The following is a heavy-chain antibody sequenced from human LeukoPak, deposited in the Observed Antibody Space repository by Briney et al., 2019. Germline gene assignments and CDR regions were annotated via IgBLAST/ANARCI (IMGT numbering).Heavy chain of an antibody. CDR3: ARDRGEHFDY. J-gene: IGHJ4*02. CDR2: IYYSGST. D-gene: IGHD7-27*01. Sequence: PSETLSLTCTVSGGSVSSGSYYWSWIRQPPGKGLEWIGYIYYSGSTNYNPSLKSRVTISVDTSKNQFSLKLSSVTAADTAVYYCARDRGEHFDYWGQGTLVTVSS. V-gene: IGHV4-61*01. CDR1: GGSVSSGSYY.